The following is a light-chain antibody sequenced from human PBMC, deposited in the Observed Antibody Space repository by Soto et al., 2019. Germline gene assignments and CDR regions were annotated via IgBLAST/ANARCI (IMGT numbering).Light chain of an antibody. CDR1: SSNIGAGYD. Sequence: QAVVTQPPSVSGAPGQRGTISCTGSSSNIGAGYDVHWYQHLPGTAPKLLIYDNPNPPSGVPDRFSGSKSGTSASLAISGLQAEDEAEYYCQSFDSSLSGCIFGGGTKLTVL. J-gene: IGLJ2*01. V-gene: IGLV1-40*01. CDR2: DNP. CDR3: QSFDSSLSGCI.